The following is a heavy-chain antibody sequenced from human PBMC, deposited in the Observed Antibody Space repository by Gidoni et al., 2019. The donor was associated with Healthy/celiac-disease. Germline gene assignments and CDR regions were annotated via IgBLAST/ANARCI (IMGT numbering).Heavy chain of an antibody. Sequence: EVPLLESGGGLVQPGGSLSLSCAASGFTFSSYAVSWVRQAPGTGLEWVLAISGSGGSTYYADSVKGRFTISRDNSKNTLYLQMNSLRAEDTAVYYCAKGRIVGDNWFDPWGQGTLVTVSS. J-gene: IGHJ5*02. V-gene: IGHV3-23*01. CDR2: ISGSGGST. D-gene: IGHD1-26*01. CDR1: GFTFSSYA. CDR3: AKGRIVGDNWFDP.